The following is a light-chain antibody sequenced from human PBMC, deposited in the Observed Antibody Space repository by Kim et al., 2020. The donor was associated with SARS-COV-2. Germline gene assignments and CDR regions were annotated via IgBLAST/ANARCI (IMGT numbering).Light chain of an antibody. J-gene: IGLJ1*01. V-gene: IGLV2-14*03. CDR3: SSYTTSSPLD. CDR1: SSDVGDYNY. Sequence: QSALTQPASVSGSPGQSITISCTGTSSDVGDYNYVSWYQQHPGKAPKLMIFDVTNRASGVSNPFSGSKSGNTASLTISGLQAEDEADYYCSSYTTSSPLDFGAGTKVTVL. CDR2: DVT.